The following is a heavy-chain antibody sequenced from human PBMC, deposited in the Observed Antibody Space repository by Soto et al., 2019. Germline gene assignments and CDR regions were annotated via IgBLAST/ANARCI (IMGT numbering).Heavy chain of an antibody. D-gene: IGHD1-26*01. CDR3: SSDPYFAAIDY. J-gene: IGHJ4*02. Sequence: EVQLVEAGGGVVQPGGSLRLSCGASGLAFSTSWMAWVRQAPGKGLEWVAELNPDGSVKTYVDAVRGRATISQDNATNSVYLQMNSLRVEDTAIYYCSSDPYFAAIDYWGRVTLGTVAT. CDR1: GLAFSTSW. V-gene: IGHV3-7*01. CDR2: LNPDGSVK.